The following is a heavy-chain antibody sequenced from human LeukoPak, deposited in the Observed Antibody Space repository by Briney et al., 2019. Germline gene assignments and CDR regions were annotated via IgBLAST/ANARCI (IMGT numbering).Heavy chain of an antibody. J-gene: IGHJ5*02. CDR1: GFTLRSYY. V-gene: IGHV3-7*01. Sequence: GGPLRLSCTASGFTLRSYYMRWLPQAPGKGLEGVANIKQDGSEQKYVASVKGRFTISRDNTKNSLYLQMNSLTVEDTAVYYCARDRRADDTPYNWFDPWGQGTLVTVSS. CDR2: IKQDGSEQ. CDR3: ARDRRADDTPYNWFDP. D-gene: IGHD6-13*01.